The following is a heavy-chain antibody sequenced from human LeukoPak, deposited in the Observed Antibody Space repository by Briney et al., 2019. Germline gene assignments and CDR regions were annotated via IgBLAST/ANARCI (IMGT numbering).Heavy chain of an antibody. CDR3: AKLGFPYSSSWFFDS. Sequence: GGSLRLSCAASGFVLSGYGMHWVRQAPGKGLEWVAYISYDGSNQYYADSVKGRFTMSRDNSKNTLDLQMNSLRAEDTAVYYCAKLGFPYSSSWFFDSWGQGTLVTVSS. J-gene: IGHJ4*02. D-gene: IGHD6-13*01. V-gene: IGHV3-30*18. CDR2: ISYDGSNQ. CDR1: GFVLSGYG.